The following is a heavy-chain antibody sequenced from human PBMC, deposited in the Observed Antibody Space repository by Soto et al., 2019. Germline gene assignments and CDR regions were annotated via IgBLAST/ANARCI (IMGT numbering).Heavy chain of an antibody. J-gene: IGHJ6*02. CDR1: GYTFTSYG. V-gene: IGHV1-18*01. CDR2: ISAYNGNT. CDR3: ARVSDGDPYYYYGMDV. D-gene: IGHD4-17*01. Sequence: QVQLVQSGAEVKKPGASVKVSCKASGYTFTSYGISWVRQAPGQGLEWMGWISAYNGNTNYAQKLQGRVTMTTDTSTSTAYLELRSRRSDDTAVYYCARVSDGDPYYYYGMDVWGQGTTVTVSS.